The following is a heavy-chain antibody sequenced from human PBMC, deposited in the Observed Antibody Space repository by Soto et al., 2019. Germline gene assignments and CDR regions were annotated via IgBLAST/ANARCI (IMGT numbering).Heavy chain of an antibody. CDR1: GYTFTSYG. CDR2: INPSDGNR. J-gene: IGHJ5*02. Sequence: ASVKVSCKASGYTFTSYGINWVRQAPGQGLEWMGWINPSDGNRNFAQKFEDRVTMTTATSTNTVFLELRSLKSDDTAIYYCARDRLRGYDSSGFSSWGQGTMVTVSS. D-gene: IGHD3-22*01. V-gene: IGHV1-18*01. CDR3: ARDRLRGYDSSGFSS.